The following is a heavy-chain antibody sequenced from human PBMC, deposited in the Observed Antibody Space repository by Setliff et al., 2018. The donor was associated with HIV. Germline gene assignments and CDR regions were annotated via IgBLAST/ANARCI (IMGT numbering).Heavy chain of an antibody. CDR1: GFTFNNAW. CDR2: IKSKTDGGTT. D-gene: IGHD2-15*01. J-gene: IGHJ5*02. CDR3: FTAASGFIRAS. Sequence: GGSLRLSCAASGFTFNNAWMYWVRQAPGKGLEWIGRIKSKTDGGTTDYSAPVNGRFSLSRDDSKNTLYLQMNSLKTEDTAVYYCFTAASGFIRASWGRGALVTVSS. V-gene: IGHV3-15*01.